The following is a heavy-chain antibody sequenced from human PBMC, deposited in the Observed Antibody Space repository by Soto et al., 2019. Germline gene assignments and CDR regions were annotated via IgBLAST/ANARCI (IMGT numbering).Heavy chain of an antibody. D-gene: IGHD2-8*01. V-gene: IGHV4-39*01. CDR2: SSYNGGT. CDR1: TYSNNFINSY. CDR3: ARHRIEVVWRGFEQ. J-gene: IGHJ4*02. Sequence: PSGTRSLTCTVFTYSNNFINSYWGCIRQPPGEGLQWIGSSSYNGGTFFNPSLKGRVDISIDASKRQSYLQVTSVTAAESAVYYCARHRIEVVWRGFEQRGQGRQVTVXP.